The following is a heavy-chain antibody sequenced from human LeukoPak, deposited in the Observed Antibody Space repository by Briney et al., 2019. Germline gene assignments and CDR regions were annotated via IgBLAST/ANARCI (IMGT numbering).Heavy chain of an antibody. Sequence: PSETLSLTCTVSGGSINSSSDYWGWIRQPPGKGLEWIGSIYYSGSTYYNPSLKSRVTISVDSSKNQFSLQLSSVTAADTAVYYCARERNGTYSSDYYFDYWGQGTLVTVSS. CDR1: GGSINSSSDY. CDR3: ARERNGTYSSDYYFDY. J-gene: IGHJ4*02. CDR2: IYYSGST. D-gene: IGHD2-15*01. V-gene: IGHV4-39*07.